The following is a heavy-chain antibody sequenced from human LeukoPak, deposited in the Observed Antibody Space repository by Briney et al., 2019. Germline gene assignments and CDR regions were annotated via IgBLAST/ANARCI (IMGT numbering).Heavy chain of an antibody. J-gene: IGHJ4*02. CDR1: LDSTTSNF. CDR3: AIEILGGFNPGAY. D-gene: IGHD1-14*01. Sequence: SETLSLTCTVSLDSTTSNFWSWVRQPPGKGLEWIGEIHRSGSPNYNPSLQSRVTISIDRSRNQIALELSSVTAADTACYYCAIEILGGFNPGAYWGQGTLVTVSS. CDR2: IHRSGSP. V-gene: IGHV4-4*02.